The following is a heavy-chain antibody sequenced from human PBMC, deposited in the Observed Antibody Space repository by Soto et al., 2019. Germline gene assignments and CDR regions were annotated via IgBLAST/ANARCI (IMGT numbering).Heavy chain of an antibody. J-gene: IGHJ5*02. CDR3: ARVLYSGSYYGWFDP. V-gene: IGHV1-18*01. CDR2: ISAYNGNT. D-gene: IGHD1-26*01. Sequence: ASVKVSCKASGYTFTSYGISWVRQAPGQGLEWMGWISAYNGNTNYAQKLQGRVTMTTDTSTSTAYMELRSLRSDDTAVYYCARVLYSGSYYGWFDPWGQGTLVTVSS. CDR1: GYTFTSYG.